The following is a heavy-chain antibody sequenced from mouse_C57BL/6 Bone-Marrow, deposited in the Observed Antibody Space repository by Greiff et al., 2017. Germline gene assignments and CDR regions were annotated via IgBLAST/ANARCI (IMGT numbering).Heavy chain of an antibody. J-gene: IGHJ3*01. CDR3: VLYDGYCTWCAY. CDR2: IYPRSGNT. Sequence: QVQLQQSGAELARPGASVTLSCKASGYTFTSYGIRWVKQRTGQGLEWIGEIYPRSGNTYYNEKFKGKATLTADKSSSAAYMELRSLTSEDSAVYFCVLYDGYCTWCAYWGQGTGVTVSA. D-gene: IGHD2-3*01. CDR1: GYTFTSYG. V-gene: IGHV1-81*01.